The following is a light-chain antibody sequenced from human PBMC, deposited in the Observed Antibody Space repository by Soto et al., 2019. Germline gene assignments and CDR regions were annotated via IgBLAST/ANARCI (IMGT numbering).Light chain of an antibody. CDR3: QQGGNWPVT. V-gene: IGKV3D-11*01. Sequence: VLTQSPVTLSLSPGERATLSCRASQDVGTYVAWYQVRGGQAPRLLISGASKRATGIPDRINGGGSGADFILTINSLESGDSAVYFCQQGGNWPVTFGQGTRAEIK. J-gene: IGKJ5*01. CDR1: QDVGTY. CDR2: GAS.